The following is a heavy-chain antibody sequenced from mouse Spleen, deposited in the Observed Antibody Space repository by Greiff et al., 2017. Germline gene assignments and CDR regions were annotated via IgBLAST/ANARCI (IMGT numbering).Heavy chain of an antibody. CDR1: GYTFTDYY. Sequence: VKLVESGAELVRPGASVKLSCKASGYTFTDYYINWVKQRPGQGLEWIARIYPGSGNTYYNEKFKGKATLTAEKSSSTAYMQLSSLTSEDSAVYFCARMNYYAMDYWGQGTSVTVSS. CDR3: ARMNYYAMDY. V-gene: IGHV1-76*01. J-gene: IGHJ4*01. CDR2: IYPGSGNT.